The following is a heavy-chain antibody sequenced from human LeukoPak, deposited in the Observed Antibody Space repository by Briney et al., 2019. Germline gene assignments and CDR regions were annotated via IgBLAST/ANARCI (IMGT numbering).Heavy chain of an antibody. CDR1: GGXISSYY. D-gene: IGHD6-13*01. CDR3: ARDKDSSSWYFDY. J-gene: IGHJ4*02. CDR2: IYTSGST. Sequence: SETLSLTCTVSGGXISSYYCSWIRQPAGKGLEWIGRIYTSGSTNYNPSLKSRVTMSVDTSKNEFSLKLSSVTAADTAVYYCARDKDSSSWYFDYWGQGTLVTVSS. V-gene: IGHV4-4*07.